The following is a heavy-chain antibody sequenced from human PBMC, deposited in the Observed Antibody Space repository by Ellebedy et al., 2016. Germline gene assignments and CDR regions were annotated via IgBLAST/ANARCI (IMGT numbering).Heavy chain of an antibody. CDR2: INPSGGST. Sequence: ASVKVSCKASGYTFTSYAMHWVRQAPGQRLEWMGIINPSGGSTTYAQKLQGRVTMTRDTSTSTVYMELSSLRSEDTAMYYCARGLGTGSYYGYWGQGTLVSVSS. V-gene: IGHV1-46*04. CDR1: GYTFTSYA. D-gene: IGHD1-26*01. CDR3: ARGLGTGSYYGY. J-gene: IGHJ4*02.